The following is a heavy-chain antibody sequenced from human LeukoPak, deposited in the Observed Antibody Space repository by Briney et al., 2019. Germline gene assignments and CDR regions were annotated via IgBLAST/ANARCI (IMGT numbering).Heavy chain of an antibody. CDR3: ARHSVYYYGSGSYWGGYFDY. CDR2: IYHSGST. CDR1: GGSISSSNW. J-gene: IGHJ4*02. V-gene: IGHV4-4*02. Sequence: SETLSLTCAVSGGSISSSNWWSWVRQPPGKGLEWIGEIYHSGSTNYNPSLKSRVTISVDKSKNQFSLKLSSVTAADTAVYYCARHSVYYYGSGSYWGGYFDYWGQGTLVTVSS. D-gene: IGHD3-10*01.